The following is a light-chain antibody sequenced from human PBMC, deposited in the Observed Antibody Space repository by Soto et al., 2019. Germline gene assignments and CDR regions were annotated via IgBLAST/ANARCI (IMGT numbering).Light chain of an antibody. V-gene: IGKV3-15*01. CDR2: GAS. J-gene: IGKJ5*01. Sequence: EIVMTQSPATLSVSPGETATLSCRASQSVSSYLAWYQQKPGQAPRLLIYGASTRATGIPARFSGSRSGTEFTLTISGLQSEDFAVYSCQQYNDWPLFTFGQGTRLEIK. CDR3: QQYNDWPLFT. CDR1: QSVSSY.